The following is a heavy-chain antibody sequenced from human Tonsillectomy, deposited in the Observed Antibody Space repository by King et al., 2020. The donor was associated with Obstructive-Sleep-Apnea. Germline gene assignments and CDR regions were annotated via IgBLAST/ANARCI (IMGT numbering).Heavy chain of an antibody. Sequence: ITLKESGPTLVKPTQTLTLTCTFSGFSLSTSGVGVGWIRQPPGKALEWLALIYWDDEKRYSPSLNSRLTVTKDTPKNLVDLTSTDIDPVDTATYFCAHRKCGTYYFDYWGQGTLVTVSS. D-gene: IGHD1-26*01. CDR1: GFSLSTSGVG. J-gene: IGHJ4*02. V-gene: IGHV2-5*02. CDR3: AHRKCGTYYFDY. CDR2: IYWDDEK.